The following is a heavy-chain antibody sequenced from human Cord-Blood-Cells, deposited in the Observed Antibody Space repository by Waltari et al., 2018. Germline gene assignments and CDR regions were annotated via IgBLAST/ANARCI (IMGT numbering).Heavy chain of an antibody. V-gene: IGHV1-69*01. CDR3: ASSLYRYSGSYYVDY. Sequence: VQLVQPGAEVKKPGSSVKVSCTASGGIFSSHAASWVRQRPGQGLEWMGGIIPIFGTANYAQKFQGRVTITADESTSTAYMELSSLRSEDTAVYYCASSLYRYSGSYYVDYWGQGTLVTVSS. CDR2: IIPIFGTA. D-gene: IGHD1-26*01. J-gene: IGHJ4*02. CDR1: GGIFSSHA.